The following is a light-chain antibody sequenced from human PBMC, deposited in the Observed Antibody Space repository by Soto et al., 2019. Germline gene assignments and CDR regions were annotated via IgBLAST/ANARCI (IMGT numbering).Light chain of an antibody. CDR1: SSDVGSYKY. J-gene: IGLJ1*01. V-gene: IGLV2-8*01. CDR2: EVS. CDR3: SSYAGSNIWV. Sequence: QSALTQPPSASGSPGQSVTISCTGTSSDVGSYKYVAWYQHHPGKAPKVMIYEVSKRPSGVPDRLSGSKSGNTASLTVSGLQAEDEADYYCSSYAGSNIWVFGTGTKVTVL.